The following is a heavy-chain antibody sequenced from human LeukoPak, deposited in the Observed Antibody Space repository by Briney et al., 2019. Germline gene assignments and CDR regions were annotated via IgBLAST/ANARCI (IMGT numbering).Heavy chain of an antibody. V-gene: IGHV3-7*01. CDR2: ISKYGSEK. D-gene: IGHD3-16*01. CDR3: TKGGGLDT. Sequence: PGGSLRLSCAASGFAFGSCWMSWVRQAPGKGLECVANISKYGSEKNFVDSVKGRFTISRDNAQNSVYLQMNSLRADDTAVYYCTKGGGLDTWGQGPGIPVSS. J-gene: IGHJ5*02. CDR1: GFAFGSCW.